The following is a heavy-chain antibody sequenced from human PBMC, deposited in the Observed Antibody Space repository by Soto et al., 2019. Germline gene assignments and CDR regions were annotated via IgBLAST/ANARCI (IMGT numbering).Heavy chain of an antibody. CDR3: AKYCRTTTCSAGRAHYGMDV. CDR1: GYTFTSYF. V-gene: IGHV1-46*01. Sequence: ASVKVSCKASGYTFTSYFMHWVRQAPGQGLEWMGIINPSGGSTSYAQKFQGRVTMTRDTSTSTVYMELNSLRAEDTAIYYCAKYCRTTTCSAGRAHYGMDVWGQGTTVTVSS. J-gene: IGHJ6*02. D-gene: IGHD2-2*01. CDR2: INPSGGST.